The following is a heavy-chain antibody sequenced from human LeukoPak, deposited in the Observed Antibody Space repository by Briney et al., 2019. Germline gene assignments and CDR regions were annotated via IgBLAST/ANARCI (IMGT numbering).Heavy chain of an antibody. Sequence: ASVKVSCKASGYTFTNYYMHWVRQAPGKGLEWMGWINPNNDGTNYAAQKFQGRVTMTRDTSISTAYMELSSLTSDDTAVYYCARVFFYGGNSVPFDYWGQGTLVTVSS. CDR3: ARVFFYGGNSVPFDY. CDR2: INPNNDGT. J-gene: IGHJ4*02. V-gene: IGHV1-2*02. CDR1: GYTFTNYY. D-gene: IGHD4-23*01.